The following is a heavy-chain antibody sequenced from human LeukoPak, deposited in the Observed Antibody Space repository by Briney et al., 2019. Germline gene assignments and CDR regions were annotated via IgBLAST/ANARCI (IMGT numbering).Heavy chain of an antibody. CDR1: GLTFSDYY. J-gene: IGHJ4*02. V-gene: IGHV3-11*01. CDR3: ARDVLYYYDSSGYYFDY. Sequence: PGGSLRLSCAASGLTFSDYYMSWIRQAPGKGLEWVSYISSSGSTIYYADSVKGRFTISRDNAKNSLYLQMNSLRAEDTAVYYCARDVLYYYDSSGYYFDYWGQGTLVTVSS. D-gene: IGHD3-22*01. CDR2: ISSSGSTI.